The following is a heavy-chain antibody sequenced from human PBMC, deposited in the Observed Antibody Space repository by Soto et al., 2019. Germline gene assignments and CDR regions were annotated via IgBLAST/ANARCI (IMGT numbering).Heavy chain of an antibody. J-gene: IGHJ5*02. V-gene: IGHV3-11*01. CDR1: GFTFSDYY. D-gene: IGHD3-9*01. Sequence: QVQLVESGGGLVKPGGSLRLSCAASGFTFSDYYMSWIRQAPGKGLEWVAYISSSGSTIYYADSVKGRFTIYRDNAKNSLYLQMNSLRAEDTAVYYCSRDRSDILTGYYTPWGQGTLVTVSS. CDR3: SRDRSDILTGYYTP. CDR2: ISSSGSTI.